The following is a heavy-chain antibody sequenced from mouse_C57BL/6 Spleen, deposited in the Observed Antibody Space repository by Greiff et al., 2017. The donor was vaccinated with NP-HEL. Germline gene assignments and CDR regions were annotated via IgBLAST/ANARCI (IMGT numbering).Heavy chain of an antibody. J-gene: IGHJ3*01. CDR3: ARTGLTSWFAY. CDR2: IDPSDSYT. Sequence: QVQLKQPGAELVMPGASVKLSCKASGYTFTSYWMHWVKQRPGQGLEWIGEIDPSDSYTNYNQKFKGKSTLTVDKSSSTAYMQLSSLTSEDSAVYYCARTGLTSWFAYWGQGTLVTVSA. CDR1: GYTFTSYW. V-gene: IGHV1-69*01. D-gene: IGHD3-1*01.